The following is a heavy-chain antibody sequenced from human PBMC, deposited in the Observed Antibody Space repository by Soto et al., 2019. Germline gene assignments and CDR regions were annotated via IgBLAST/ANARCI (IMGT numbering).Heavy chain of an antibody. V-gene: IGHV1-18*01. CDR3: AGDQAPYSNGWYY. CDR2: INTKNGNT. Sequence: QIYLVQSGAEVKKPGASVKVSFKASVYTVTSYGINGVRQAPGQGLEWLGWINTKNGNTHYAQKLQGRVTMTTDTSTTTAYIEMRSLRNDDTAVYFCAGDQAPYSNGWYYWGQVTLVTVAS. J-gene: IGHJ4*02. D-gene: IGHD6-19*01. CDR1: VYTVTSYG.